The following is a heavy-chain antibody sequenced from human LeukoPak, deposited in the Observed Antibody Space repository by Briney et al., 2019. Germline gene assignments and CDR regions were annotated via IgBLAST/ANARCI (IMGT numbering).Heavy chain of an antibody. J-gene: IGHJ4*02. CDR2: IYHSGST. V-gene: IGHV4-38-2*02. CDR3: ARGEAWERRMGIDY. Sequence: SETLSLTCTVSGYSISSGYYWGWIRQPPGEGLEWIGSIYHSGSTYYNPSLKSRVTISVDTSKNQFSLKLSSVTAADTAVYYCARGEAWERRMGIDYWGQGTLVTVSS. D-gene: IGHD1-26*01. CDR1: GYSISSGYY.